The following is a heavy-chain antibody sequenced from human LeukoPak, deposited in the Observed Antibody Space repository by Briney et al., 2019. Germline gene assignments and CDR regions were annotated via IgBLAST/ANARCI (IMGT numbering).Heavy chain of an antibody. D-gene: IGHD3-3*01. Sequence: GGSLRLSCAASGFTFSSYAMSWVRQAPGKGLEWVAVISYDGSNKYYADSVKGRFTISRDNSKNTLYLQMNSLRAEDTAAYYCAKGLQDYDFWSGYYKAYYYGMDVWGQGTTVTVSS. CDR1: GFTFSSYA. CDR2: ISYDGSNK. CDR3: AKGLQDYDFWSGYYKAYYYGMDV. J-gene: IGHJ6*02. V-gene: IGHV3-30*18.